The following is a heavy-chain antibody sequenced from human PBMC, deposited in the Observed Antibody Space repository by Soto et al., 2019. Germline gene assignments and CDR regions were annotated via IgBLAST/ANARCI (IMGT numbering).Heavy chain of an antibody. CDR1: GGTFSSYA. Sequence: SVKVSCKASGGTFSSYAISWVRQAPGQGLEWMGGIIPIFGTANYAQKFQGRVTITADRSTSTAYMELSSLRSEDTAVYYCARGGYCSSTSCLHPYNWFDPWGQGTLVTVSS. CDR3: ARGGYCSSTSCLHPYNWFDP. CDR2: IIPIFGTA. J-gene: IGHJ5*02. D-gene: IGHD2-2*01. V-gene: IGHV1-69*06.